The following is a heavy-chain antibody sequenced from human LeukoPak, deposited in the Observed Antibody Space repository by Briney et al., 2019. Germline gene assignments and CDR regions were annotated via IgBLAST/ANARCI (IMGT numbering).Heavy chain of an antibody. CDR2: ISGSGGST. D-gene: IGHD3-9*01. CDR1: GFTFSNYA. J-gene: IGHJ4*02. V-gene: IGHV3-23*01. Sequence: GGSLRLSCAASGFTFSNYAMNWVRQAPGRGLEWVSAISGSGGSTYYADSVKGRFTISRGNSKNTLYLQMNSLRAEDTAVYYCAKCTRVDWLPIDYWGQGTLVTVSS. CDR3: AKCTRVDWLPIDY.